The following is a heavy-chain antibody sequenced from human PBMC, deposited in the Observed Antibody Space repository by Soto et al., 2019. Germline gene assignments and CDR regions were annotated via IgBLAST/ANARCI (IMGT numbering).Heavy chain of an antibody. CDR2: ISYEGSNT. Sequence: QVHLVESGGGVVQPGKSLRLSCVASGFTFDTYGIHWVRQAPGKGLQWVALISYEGSNTYYADSVRGRFTISRDNSKNAFYLQKNTLRPEDTGVYYCARVTPGNNLYYLPGLDFLGQGTSVTVPS. CDR3: ARVTPGNNLYYLPGLDF. V-gene: IGHV3-30-3*01. D-gene: IGHD3-22*01. J-gene: IGHJ6*02. CDR1: GFTFDTYG.